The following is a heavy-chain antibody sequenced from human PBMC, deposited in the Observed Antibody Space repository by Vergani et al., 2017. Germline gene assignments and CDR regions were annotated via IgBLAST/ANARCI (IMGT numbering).Heavy chain of an antibody. J-gene: IGHJ4*02. V-gene: IGHV4-34*01. CDR3: ARGTSRVRSGSYLW. CDR1: GGSFSGYY. Sequence: QVQLQQWGAGLLKPSETLSLTCAVYGGSFSGYYWSWIRQPPGKGLEWIGEINHSGSTNYNTSLKSRVTISVDTSKNQFSLKLSSVTAADTAVYYCARGTSRVRSGSYLWWGQGTLVTVSS. D-gene: IGHD1-26*01. CDR2: INHSGST.